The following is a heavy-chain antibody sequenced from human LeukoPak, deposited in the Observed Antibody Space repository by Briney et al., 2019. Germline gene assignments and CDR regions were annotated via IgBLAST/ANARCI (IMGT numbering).Heavy chain of an antibody. Sequence: PSETLSLTCAVYGGSFSGYYWSWIRQPPGKGLEWIGEINHSGSTNYNPSLKSRVTISVDTSKNQFSLKLSSVTAADTAVYYCARTYYDYVWADYRGQGTLVTVSS. D-gene: IGHD3-16*01. CDR1: GGSFSGYY. J-gene: IGHJ4*02. V-gene: IGHV4-34*01. CDR3: ARTYYDYVWADY. CDR2: INHSGST.